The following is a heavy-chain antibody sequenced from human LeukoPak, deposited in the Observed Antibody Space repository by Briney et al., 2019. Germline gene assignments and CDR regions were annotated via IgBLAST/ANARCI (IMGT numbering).Heavy chain of an antibody. J-gene: IGHJ4*02. V-gene: IGHV3-33*06. Sequence: PGGSLRLSCAASGCSFSSYGMHWVRQAPGRGLEWVAVIWYDGSNEHYTDSVKGRFTIYRDNSKNTVYLQMNSLRAEDTAVYYCAKDRHDCTSGACYAHLDYWGQGTLVTVSS. D-gene: IGHD2-8*01. CDR3: AKDRHDCTSGACYAHLDY. CDR1: GCSFSSYG. CDR2: IWYDGSNE.